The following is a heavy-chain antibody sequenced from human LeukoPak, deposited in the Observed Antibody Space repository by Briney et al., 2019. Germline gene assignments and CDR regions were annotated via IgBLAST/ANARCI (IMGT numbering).Heavy chain of an antibody. CDR1: GFIFNTYV. J-gene: IGHJ3*02. V-gene: IGHV3-30*02. CDR3: AKDGGSDPDSFDI. CDR2: IRYDGSNK. Sequence: GGPLRLSCAASGFIFNTYVMHWVRQAPGKGLEWLAFIRYDGSNKNYADSVKGRFTISRDNTKNSLYLQMNSLRAEDTAVYYCAKDGGSDPDSFDIWGQGTMVTVSS. D-gene: IGHD2-15*01.